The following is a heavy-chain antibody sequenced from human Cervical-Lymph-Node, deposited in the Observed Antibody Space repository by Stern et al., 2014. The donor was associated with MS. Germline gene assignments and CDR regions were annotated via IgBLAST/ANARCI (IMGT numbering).Heavy chain of an antibody. J-gene: IGHJ4*02. CDR1: GYAFDNYG. CDR2: INTETGIP. D-gene: IGHD1-26*01. CDR3: ARGEGGGSFFLDY. V-gene: IGHV7-4-1*01. Sequence: QVQLGQSGSELRQPGASVKVSCKGSGYAFDNYGVNWVRQAPGQGLEWMGWINTETGIPTYAQGFTGQVVFSLDTSASTAYLQILKLKTEDTAIYFCARGEGGGSFFLDYWGQGTLVTVSS.